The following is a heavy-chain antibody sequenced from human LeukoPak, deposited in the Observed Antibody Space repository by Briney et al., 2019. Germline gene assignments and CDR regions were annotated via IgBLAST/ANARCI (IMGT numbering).Heavy chain of an antibody. J-gene: IGHJ4*02. D-gene: IGHD3-22*01. CDR1: GGSFSGYY. V-gene: IGHV4-34*01. CDR2: INHSGST. Sequence: SETLSLTCAVYGGSFSGYYWSWIRQPPGKGLEWIGEINHSGSTNYNPSLKIRVTISVDTSKNQFSLKLSSVTAADTAVYYCARGTVGITMIKPTYYFDYWGQGTLVTVSS. CDR3: ARGTVGITMIKPTYYFDY.